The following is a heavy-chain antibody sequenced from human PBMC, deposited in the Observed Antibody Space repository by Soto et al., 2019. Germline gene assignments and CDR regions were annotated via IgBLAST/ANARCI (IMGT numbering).Heavy chain of an antibody. J-gene: IGHJ4*02. D-gene: IGHD3-22*01. V-gene: IGHV4-59*08. CDR1: GGSLNAYY. CDR2: IYYAGTT. CDR3: ARLGGYYQALDS. Sequence: QVQLQESGPGLVKPSETLSLTCTVSGGSLNAYYWSWTRQPPRKGLEWIGYIYYAGTTTYNPSLKSRVTLSVATAKNQFSLKLNSVTAADTAVYYCARLGGYYQALDSWGQGTLVTFSS.